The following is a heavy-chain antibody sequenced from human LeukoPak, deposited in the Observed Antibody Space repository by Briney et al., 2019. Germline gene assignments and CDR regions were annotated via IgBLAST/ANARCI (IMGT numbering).Heavy chain of an antibody. Sequence: GGSLRLSCAASGFTFSSYAMSWVRQAPGKGLEWVSAISGSGGSTYYADSVKGRFTISRDNSKNTLYLQTNSLRAEDTAVYYCAKSGNSGFVYFDYWGQGTLVTVSS. CDR1: GFTFSSYA. D-gene: IGHD4-23*01. CDR2: ISGSGGST. J-gene: IGHJ4*02. V-gene: IGHV3-23*01. CDR3: AKSGNSGFVYFDY.